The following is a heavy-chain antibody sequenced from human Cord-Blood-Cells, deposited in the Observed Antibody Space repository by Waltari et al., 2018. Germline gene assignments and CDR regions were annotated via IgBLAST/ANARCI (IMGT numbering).Heavy chain of an antibody. J-gene: IGHJ4*02. V-gene: IGHV3-30-3*01. CDR3: AREKYQLLFDY. CDR1: GLTFSSYA. D-gene: IGHD2-2*01. Sequence: VQLVASGGGVVQPGRSLRLSCAASGLTFSSYALPWVRQAPGKGLEWVAVISYDGSNKYYADSVKGRFTISRDNSKNTLYLQMNSLRAEDTAVYYCAREKYQLLFDYWGQGTLVTVSS. CDR2: ISYDGSNK.